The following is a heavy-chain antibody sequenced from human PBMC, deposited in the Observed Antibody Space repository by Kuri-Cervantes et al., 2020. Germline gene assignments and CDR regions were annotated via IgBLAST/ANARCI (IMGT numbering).Heavy chain of an antibody. J-gene: IGHJ6*02. Sequence: GESLKISCAASGFTFSSYSMNWVRQAPGKGLEWVSSISSSSYIYYADSVKGRFTISRDNAKNSLYLQMNSLRAEDTAVYYCARRSGYYYGMDVWGRGTTVTVSS. CDR1: GFTFSSYS. D-gene: IGHD6-19*01. V-gene: IGHV3-21*01. CDR2: ISSSSYI. CDR3: ARRSGYYYGMDV.